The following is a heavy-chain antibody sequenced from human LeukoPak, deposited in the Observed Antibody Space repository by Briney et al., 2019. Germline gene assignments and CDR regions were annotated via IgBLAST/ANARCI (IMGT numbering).Heavy chain of an antibody. J-gene: IGHJ2*01. CDR2: IYYSGST. Sequence: SETLSLTCTVSGGSISSYYWSWIRQPPGKGLEWIGYIYYSGSTNYNPSLKSRVTISVDTSKNQFSLELSSVTAADTAVYYCARELHGDYDYWYFDPWGRGTLVTVSS. CDR1: GGSISSYY. D-gene: IGHD4-17*01. CDR3: ARELHGDYDYWYFDP. V-gene: IGHV4-59*01.